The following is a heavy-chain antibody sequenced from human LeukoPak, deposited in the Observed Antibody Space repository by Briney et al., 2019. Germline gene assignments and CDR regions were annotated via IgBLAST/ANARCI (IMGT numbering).Heavy chain of an antibody. Sequence: PSETLSLTCTVSGYSISSGTYYWTWIRQPAGKGLEWIGRISTSGSTNYNPSLKSRVTISLDTSKNQFSLKLSSVTAADTAVYFCATLVSTRYYFDYWGQGTLVTVSS. J-gene: IGHJ4*02. D-gene: IGHD5/OR15-5a*01. V-gene: IGHV4-61*02. CDR1: GYSISSGTYY. CDR3: ATLVSTRYYFDY. CDR2: ISTSGST.